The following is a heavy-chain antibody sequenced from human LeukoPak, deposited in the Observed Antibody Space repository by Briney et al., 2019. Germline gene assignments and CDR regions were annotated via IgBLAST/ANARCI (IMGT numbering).Heavy chain of an antibody. Sequence: GGSLRLSCAASGFTFSRYWMTWVRQAPGKGLEWVANINRDGSEKYYVDSVKGRFTISRDDAKNSLYLQMNSLRAEDTAVYYCARYCTSSSCYSLDVWGKGTTVTVSS. D-gene: IGHD2-2*01. V-gene: IGHV3-7*01. J-gene: IGHJ6*04. CDR2: INRDGSEK. CDR1: GFTFSRYW. CDR3: ARYCTSSSCYSLDV.